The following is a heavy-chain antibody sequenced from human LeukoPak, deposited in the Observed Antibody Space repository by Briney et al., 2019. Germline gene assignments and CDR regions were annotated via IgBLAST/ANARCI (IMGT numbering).Heavy chain of an antibody. J-gene: IGHJ5*02. V-gene: IGHV4-39*07. CDR2: IYYSGST. CDR1: GGSISSSSYY. Sequence: PSETLSLTCTVSGGSISSSSYYWGWIRQPPGKGLEWIGSIYYSGSTYYNPSLKSRVTISVDTSKNQFSLKLSSVTAADTAVYYCARVNEDTMIVVAPQAPWFDPWGQGTLVTVSS. CDR3: ARVNEDTMIVVAPQAPWFDP. D-gene: IGHD3-22*01.